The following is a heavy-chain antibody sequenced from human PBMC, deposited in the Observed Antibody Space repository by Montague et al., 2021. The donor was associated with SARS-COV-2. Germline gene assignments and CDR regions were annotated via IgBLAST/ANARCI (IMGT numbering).Heavy chain of an antibody. CDR2: IYWDDDK. V-gene: IGHV2-5*02. CDR3: AHVGMDCSGGSCYPKIKDWYFDL. D-gene: IGHD2-15*01. Sequence: PALVKPTQTLTLTCTFSGFSLSTSGVGVGWIRQPPGKALEWLALIYWDDDKRYSPSLKSRLTITKDTSKNQVVLTMTNMDPVDTATYYCAHVGMDCSGGSCYPKIKDWYFDLWGRGTLVTVSS. CDR1: GFSLSTSGVG. J-gene: IGHJ2*01.